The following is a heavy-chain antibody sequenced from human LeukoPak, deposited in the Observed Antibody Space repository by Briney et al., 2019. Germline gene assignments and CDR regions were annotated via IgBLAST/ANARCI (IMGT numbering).Heavy chain of an antibody. CDR3: AKSDRYFDWLFSFDY. CDR2: ISGSGGST. CDR1: GFTFSSYA. Sequence: PGGSLRLSCAASGFTFSSYAMSWVRQAPGKGLEWVSAISGSGGSTYYADSVKGRFTISRDNSKNTLYLQMNSLRAEDTAVYYCAKSDRYFDWLFSFDYWGQGTLVTVSS. J-gene: IGHJ4*02. D-gene: IGHD3-9*01. V-gene: IGHV3-23*01.